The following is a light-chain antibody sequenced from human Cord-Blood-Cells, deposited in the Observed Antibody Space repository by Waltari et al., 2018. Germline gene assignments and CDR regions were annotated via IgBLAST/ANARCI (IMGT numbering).Light chain of an antibody. V-gene: IGLV2-23*01. CDR2: EGS. CDR1: SSDVGSYNF. Sequence: QSALTQPASVSGSPEQSITISCTGTSSDVGSYNFVSWYQQHPGKAPKLMIYEGSKRPSGVSNRFSGSKSGNTASLTISGLQAEDEADYYCCSYAGSSTWVFGGGTKLTVL. CDR3: CSYAGSSTWV. J-gene: IGLJ3*02.